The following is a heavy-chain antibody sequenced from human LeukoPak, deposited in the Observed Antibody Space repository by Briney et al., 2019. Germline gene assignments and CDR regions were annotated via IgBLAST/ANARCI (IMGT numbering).Heavy chain of an antibody. V-gene: IGHV1-18*01. Sequence: ASVKVSCKASGYTFTSYGISWVRQAPGQGLEWMGWISAYNGNTNYAQKLQGRVTMTTDTSTGTAYMELRSLRSDDTAVYYCASGTTDIVVVPATLRNYYFDYWGQGTLVTVSS. CDR3: ASGTTDIVVVPATLRNYYFDY. CDR2: ISAYNGNT. CDR1: GYTFTSYG. D-gene: IGHD2-2*01. J-gene: IGHJ4*02.